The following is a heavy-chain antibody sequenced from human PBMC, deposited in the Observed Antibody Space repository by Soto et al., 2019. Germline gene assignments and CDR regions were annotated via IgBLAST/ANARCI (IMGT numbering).Heavy chain of an antibody. CDR1: GGTFSSYA. CDR3: ARDRVEMATIRAFDI. CDR2: IIPIFGTA. D-gene: IGHD5-12*01. J-gene: IGHJ3*02. Sequence: SVKVFCKASGGTFSSYAISWVRQAPGQGLEWMGGIIPIFGTANYAQKFQGRVTITADESTSTAYMELSSLRSEDTAVYYCARDRVEMATIRAFDIWGQGTRVTVSS. V-gene: IGHV1-69*13.